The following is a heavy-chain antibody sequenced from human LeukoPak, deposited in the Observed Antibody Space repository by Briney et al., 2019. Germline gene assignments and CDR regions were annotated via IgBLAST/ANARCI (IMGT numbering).Heavy chain of an antibody. CDR2: INPSGGST. J-gene: IGHJ4*02. V-gene: IGHV1-46*01. Sequence: ASVNVSCKASGYTFTSYYMHWVRQAPGQGLEWMGIINPSGGSTSYAQKFQGRVTMARDTSTSTVYMELSSLRSEDTAVYYCARDWFSDSSGYYPSPGFDYWGQGTLVTVSS. CDR3: ARDWFSDSSGYYPSPGFDY. CDR1: GYTFTSYY. D-gene: IGHD3-22*01.